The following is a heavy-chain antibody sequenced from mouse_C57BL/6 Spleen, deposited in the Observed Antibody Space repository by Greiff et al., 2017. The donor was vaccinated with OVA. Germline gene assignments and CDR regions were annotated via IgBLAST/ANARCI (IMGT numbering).Heavy chain of an antibody. D-gene: IGHD1-1*01. V-gene: IGHV1-69*01. CDR3: ARNYYGSRDFDY. Sequence: QVHVKQPGAELVMPGASVKLSCKASGYTFTSYWMHWVKQRPGQGLEWIGEIDPSDSYTNYNQKFKGKSTLTVDKSSSTAYMQLSSLTSEDSAVYYCARNYYGSRDFDYWGQGTTLTVSS. J-gene: IGHJ2*01. CDR2: IDPSDSYT. CDR1: GYTFTSYW.